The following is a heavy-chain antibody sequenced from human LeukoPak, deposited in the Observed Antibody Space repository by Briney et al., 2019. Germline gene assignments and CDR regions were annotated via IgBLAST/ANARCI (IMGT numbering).Heavy chain of an antibody. J-gene: IGHJ4*02. CDR3: ATDHPHLNTAGNY. V-gene: IGHV1-24*01. CDR2: FDPEDGET. D-gene: IGHD5-18*01. Sequence: GASVKVSCKASGYTFTSYGISWVRQAPGKGLEWMGGFDPEDGETIYAQKFQGRVTMTEDTSTDTAYMELSSLRSEDTAVYYCATDHPHLNTAGNYWGQGTLVTVSS. CDR1: GYTFTSYG.